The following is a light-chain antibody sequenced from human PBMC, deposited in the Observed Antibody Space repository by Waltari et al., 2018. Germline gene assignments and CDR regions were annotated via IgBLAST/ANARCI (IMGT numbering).Light chain of an antibody. CDR1: QSLLHSNGYSH. V-gene: IGKV2-28*01. Sequence: DIVMTQSPLSLPVTPGEPASISCRSSQSLLHSNGYSHLDWYLQKPGQSPQLLISLGANRASGVPDRFRCSGSGTDFTLKISRVEAEDVGIYYCMQTLQTLPITFGQGTRLEIK. CDR3: MQTLQTLPIT. CDR2: LGA. J-gene: IGKJ5*01.